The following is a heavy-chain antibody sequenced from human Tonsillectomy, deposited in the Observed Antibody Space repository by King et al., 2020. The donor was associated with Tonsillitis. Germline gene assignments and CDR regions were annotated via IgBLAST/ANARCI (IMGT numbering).Heavy chain of an antibody. Sequence: HEQLVQSGPEVKKPGSSVKVSCKASGGTFSSYAISWVRQAPGQGLEWMGGIIPVFGTAIYAQQFQGRVTITADESTSTAYMELNSLRSEDTAVYYCAAFSGSDSTVYYYYLDVWGKGTPVSVSS. CDR3: AAFSGSDSTVYYYYLDV. CDR2: IIPVFGTA. J-gene: IGHJ6*03. CDR1: GGTFSSYA. D-gene: IGHD5-12*01. V-gene: IGHV1-69*01.